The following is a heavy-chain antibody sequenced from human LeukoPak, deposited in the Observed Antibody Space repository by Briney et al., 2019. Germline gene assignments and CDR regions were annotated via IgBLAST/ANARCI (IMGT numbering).Heavy chain of an antibody. CDR2: ISGTADSK. V-gene: IGHV3-23*01. CDR1: RFTFRNYA. CDR3: AKADATIGGAFDT. D-gene: IGHD3-16*01. J-gene: IGHJ3*02. Sequence: PGGSLRLSCAASRFTFRNYAMSWVRQAPGRGLEWLCIISGTADSKYYADSVKGRFTISRDNPRSTLYLEMNILRAEDTAVYYCAKADATIGGAFDTWGQGTMVIVSS.